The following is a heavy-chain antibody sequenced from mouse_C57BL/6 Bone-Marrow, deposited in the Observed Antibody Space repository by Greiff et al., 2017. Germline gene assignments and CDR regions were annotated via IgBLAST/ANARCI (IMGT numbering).Heavy chain of an antibody. CDR1: GYTFTSYG. CDR3: ARRRPYYYGSSYWYFDV. Sequence: VQLQQSGAELARPGASVKLSCKASGYTFTSYGISWVKQRTGQGLEWIGEIYPRSGNTYYNEKFKGKATLTADTSSSTAYMELRSLTSEDSAVYFCARRRPYYYGSSYWYFDVWGTGTTVTVSS. D-gene: IGHD1-1*01. V-gene: IGHV1-81*01. J-gene: IGHJ1*03. CDR2: IYPRSGNT.